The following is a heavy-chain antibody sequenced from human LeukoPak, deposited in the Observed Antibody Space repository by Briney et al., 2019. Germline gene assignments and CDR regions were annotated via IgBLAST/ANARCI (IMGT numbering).Heavy chain of an antibody. CDR1: GGSISSGGYY. J-gene: IGHJ3*02. CDR3: ARADYDFRSGIPADAFDI. CDR2: IYYSGST. Sequence: SETLSLTCTVSGGSISSGGYYWSWLRQHPGKGLEWIGYIYYSGSTYYNPSLKSRVTISVDTSKNQFSLKLSSVTAADTAVYYCARADYDFRSGIPADAFDIWGQGTMVTVSS. D-gene: IGHD3-3*01. V-gene: IGHV4-31*03.